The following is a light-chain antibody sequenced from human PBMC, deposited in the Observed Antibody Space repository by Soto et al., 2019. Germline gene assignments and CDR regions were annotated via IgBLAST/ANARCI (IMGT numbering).Light chain of an antibody. V-gene: IGKV1-39*01. CDR3: QQTFNTPLT. Sequence: DIQMTQSPSSLSASIGDSVTITCRASQTIIDYLSWYQLKPGKDPRLLIYGASTLQSGVPPRFRGSGSETDFTLTITSLQPEDFATYYCQQTFNTPLTFGPGTKVEI. CDR1: QTIIDY. CDR2: GAS. J-gene: IGKJ3*01.